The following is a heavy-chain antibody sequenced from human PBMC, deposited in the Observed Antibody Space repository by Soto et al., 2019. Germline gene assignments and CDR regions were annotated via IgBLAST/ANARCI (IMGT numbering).Heavy chain of an antibody. CDR2: IYYTGTT. J-gene: IGHJ5*02. CDR1: GGSISSGGYY. V-gene: IGHV4-31*03. Sequence: QVQLQESDPGLVKPSQTLSLTCTVSGGSISSGGYYWSWIRQHPGKGLEWIGYIYYTGTTYYNPSLKSRVTISVDTSKNQFSLELISVTAADTAVYYCARVYGDYRSWFDPWGQGTLVTVSS. CDR3: ARVYGDYRSWFDP. D-gene: IGHD4-17*01.